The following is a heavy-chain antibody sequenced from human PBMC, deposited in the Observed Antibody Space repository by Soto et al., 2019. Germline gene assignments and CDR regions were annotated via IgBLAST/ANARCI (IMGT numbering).Heavy chain of an antibody. V-gene: IGHV3-53*01. J-gene: IGHJ4*02. CDR2: IYSGGST. CDR1: GFTVSSNY. D-gene: IGHD6-6*01. Sequence: SLRLSCAPSGFTVSSNYRSWVRQCAGKGLEWVSVIYSGGSTYYADSVKGRFTISRDNSKNTLYLQMNSLRAEDTAVYYCARVYSSSSGLDYWGQGTLVTVSS. CDR3: ARVYSSSSGLDY.